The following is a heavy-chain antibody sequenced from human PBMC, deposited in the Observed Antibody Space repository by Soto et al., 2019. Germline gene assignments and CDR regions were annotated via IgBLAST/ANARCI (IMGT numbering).Heavy chain of an antibody. Sequence: ASVKVSCKASGYTFTSYAMHWVRQAPGQRLEWMGWITAGNGNTKYSQKFQGRVTITRDTSASTAYMELSSLRSEDTAVYYCARDQSSSSPYYYYYYMDVWGKGTTVTVSS. CDR2: ITAGNGNT. CDR3: ARDQSSSSPYYYYYYMDV. CDR1: GYTFTSYA. D-gene: IGHD6-6*01. J-gene: IGHJ6*03. V-gene: IGHV1-3*01.